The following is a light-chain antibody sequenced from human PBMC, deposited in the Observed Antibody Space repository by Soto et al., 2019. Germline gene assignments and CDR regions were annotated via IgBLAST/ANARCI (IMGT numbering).Light chain of an antibody. CDR3: QQYNTYPLT. J-gene: IGKJ4*02. V-gene: IGKV1-5*01. CDR2: DAS. Sequence: DIQMTQSPSTLSASVGDRVTITCRASQSISSWLAWYQQKPGKVPKLLIYDASSLQSGVPSRFSGSGSGTEFTFTISSLQPDDIATYFCQQYNTYPLTFGGGTKVDIK. CDR1: QSISSW.